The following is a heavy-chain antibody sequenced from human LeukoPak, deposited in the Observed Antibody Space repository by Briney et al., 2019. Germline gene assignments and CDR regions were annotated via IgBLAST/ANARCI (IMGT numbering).Heavy chain of an antibody. CDR2: INYSGTA. CDR3: VRELSGGRPGRFDY. CDR1: GGSLSGYY. Sequence: SETLSLTCIVSGGSLSGYYWSWIRQSPGKGLEWIGYINYSGTAYYNPSLTSRMTISLDTSKNHFSLLLTSVTAADSAVYYCVRELSGGRPGRFDYWGQGRVVTVSS. J-gene: IGHJ4*01. D-gene: IGHD2-15*01. V-gene: IGHV4-59*12.